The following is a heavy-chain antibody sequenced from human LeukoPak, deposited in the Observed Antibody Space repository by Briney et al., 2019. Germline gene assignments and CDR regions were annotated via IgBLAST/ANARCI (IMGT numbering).Heavy chain of an antibody. CDR1: GGSISSDY. V-gene: IGHV4-4*07. Sequence: KPSETLSLTCTVSGGSISSDYWSWIRQPAGKGLEWIGRVYASGSTSYNPSLKSRVTMSVDTSKSQFSLKLSSVTAADTAVYYCARDSTYSGSYSAIDLWGQGTLVTVSS. D-gene: IGHD1-26*01. J-gene: IGHJ5*02. CDR2: VYASGST. CDR3: ARDSTYSGSYSAIDL.